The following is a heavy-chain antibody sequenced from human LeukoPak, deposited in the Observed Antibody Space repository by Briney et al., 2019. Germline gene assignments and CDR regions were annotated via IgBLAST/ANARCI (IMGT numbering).Heavy chain of an antibody. Sequence: GASVKVSCKASGYTFTSYAMHWVRQAPGQRLEWMGWINAGNGNTKYSQKFQGRVTITRDTSASTAYMELSRLRSDDTAVYYCASEYSSSGSAFDIWGQGTMVTVSS. D-gene: IGHD6-6*01. CDR2: INAGNGNT. CDR3: ASEYSSSGSAFDI. J-gene: IGHJ3*02. V-gene: IGHV1-3*01. CDR1: GYTFTSYA.